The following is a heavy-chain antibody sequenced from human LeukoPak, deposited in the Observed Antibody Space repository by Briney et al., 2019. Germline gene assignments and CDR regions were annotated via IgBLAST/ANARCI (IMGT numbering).Heavy chain of an antibody. CDR2: ISSNGGST. D-gene: IGHD1-26*01. Sequence: GGSLRLSCAASGFTFSSYDMHWVRQAPGKGLEYVSAISSNGGSTYYANSVKGRFTISRDNSKNTLYLQMGSLRAEDMAVYYCARGSYSGSYSFHYWGQGTLVTVSS. CDR3: ARGSYSGSYSFHY. V-gene: IGHV3-64*01. J-gene: IGHJ4*02. CDR1: GFTFSSYD.